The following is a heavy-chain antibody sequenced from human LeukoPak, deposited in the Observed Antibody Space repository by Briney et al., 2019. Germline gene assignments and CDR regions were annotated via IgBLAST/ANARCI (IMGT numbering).Heavy chain of an antibody. J-gene: IGHJ1*01. CDR2: ISTYDGST. V-gene: IGHV1-18*01. Sequence: ASVKVSCKASGYTFTSHGISWVRQAPGQGLEWMGWISTYDGSTKYAQNLQGRVTMTTDTSTSTAYMELRSLRSDDTAVYYCARDRERYCSGGSCYSGYFQHWGQGTLVTVSS. CDR1: GYTFTSHG. D-gene: IGHD2-15*01. CDR3: ARDRERYCSGGSCYSGYFQH.